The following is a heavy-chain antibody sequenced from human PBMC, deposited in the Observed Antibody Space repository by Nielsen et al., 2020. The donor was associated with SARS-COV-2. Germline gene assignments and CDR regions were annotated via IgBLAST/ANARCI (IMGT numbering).Heavy chain of an antibody. V-gene: IGHV3-23*01. CDR1: GFTFSSYA. Sequence: GESLKISCVASGFTFSSYAMSWVRQAPGKGLEWVSAISGSGGSTYYADSVKGRFTISRDNSKNTLYLQMNSLRPEDTAVYYCAREFALRDTAYFDYWGQGILVTVSS. D-gene: IGHD5-18*01. CDR2: ISGSGGST. CDR3: AREFALRDTAYFDY. J-gene: IGHJ4*02.